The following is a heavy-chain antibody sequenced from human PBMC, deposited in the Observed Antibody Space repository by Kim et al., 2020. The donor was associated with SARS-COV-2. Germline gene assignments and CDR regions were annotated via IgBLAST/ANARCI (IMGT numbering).Heavy chain of an antibody. J-gene: IGHJ6*02. CDR2: IIPIFGTA. V-gene: IGHV1-69*13. Sequence: ASVKVSCKASGGTFSSYAISWVRQAPGQGLEWMGGIIPIFGTANYAQKFQGRVTITADESTSTAYMELSSLRSEDTAVYYCAREGYYDSSGSYGGYYYYYGMDVWGQGTTVTVSS. CDR1: GGTFSSYA. D-gene: IGHD3-22*01. CDR3: AREGYYDSSGSYGGYYYYYGMDV.